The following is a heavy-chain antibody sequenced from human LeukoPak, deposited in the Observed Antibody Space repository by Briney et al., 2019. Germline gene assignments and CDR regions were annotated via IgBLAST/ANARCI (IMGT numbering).Heavy chain of an antibody. CDR1: GFTVSTNY. CDR2: IFSGGAT. J-gene: IGHJ6*02. Sequence: GGSLRLSCAASGFTVSTNYMSWVRQAPGEGLEWVSIIFSGGATYYADSVKGRFTISRENSKNTLYLQMTNLRVEDTAVYYCAREVGDTALNYFGIDVWGQGTTVIVS. V-gene: IGHV3-53*01. CDR3: AREVGDTALNYFGIDV. D-gene: IGHD5-18*01.